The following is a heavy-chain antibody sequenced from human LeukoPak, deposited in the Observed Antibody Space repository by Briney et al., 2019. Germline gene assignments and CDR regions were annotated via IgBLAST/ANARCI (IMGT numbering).Heavy chain of an antibody. V-gene: IGHV3-23*01. CDR1: GFTFSAYA. Sequence: PGGSLRLSCEASGFTFSAYAMSWVRQAPGKGLEWVSAISGSGGSTYYADSVKGRFTISRDNSKNTLYLQMNSLRAEDTAVYYCARKWSSGPLDYWGQGTLVTVSS. CDR3: ARKWSSGPLDY. J-gene: IGHJ4*02. D-gene: IGHD3-22*01. CDR2: ISGSGGST.